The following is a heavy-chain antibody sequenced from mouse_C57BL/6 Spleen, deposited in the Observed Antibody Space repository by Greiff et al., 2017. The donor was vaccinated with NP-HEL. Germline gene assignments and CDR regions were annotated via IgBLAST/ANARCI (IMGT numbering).Heavy chain of an antibody. CDR1: GYTFTSYW. D-gene: IGHD1-1*01. V-gene: IGHV1-53*01. Sequence: QVQLQQPGTELVKPGASVKLSCKASGYTFTSYWMHWVKQRPGQGLEWIGNINPSNGGTNYNEKFKSKATLTVDKSSSTAYMQLSSLTSEDSAVYYCAGYYYGSSQSYWYFDVWGTGTTVTVSS. CDR3: AGYYYGSSQSYWYFDV. CDR2: INPSNGGT. J-gene: IGHJ1*03.